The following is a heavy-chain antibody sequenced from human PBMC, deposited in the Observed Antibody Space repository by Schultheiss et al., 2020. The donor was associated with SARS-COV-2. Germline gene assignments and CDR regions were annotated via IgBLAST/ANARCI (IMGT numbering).Heavy chain of an antibody. Sequence: SQTLSLTCTVSGGSISSYYWSWIRQPPGKGLEWIGEINHSGSTYYNPSLKSRVTMSVDTSKNQFSLKLSSVTAADTAVYYCARHYHWYFDLWGRGTLVTVSS. CDR3: ARHYHWYFDL. D-gene: IGHD3-10*01. CDR1: GGSISSYY. CDR2: INHSGST. V-gene: IGHV4-59*01. J-gene: IGHJ2*01.